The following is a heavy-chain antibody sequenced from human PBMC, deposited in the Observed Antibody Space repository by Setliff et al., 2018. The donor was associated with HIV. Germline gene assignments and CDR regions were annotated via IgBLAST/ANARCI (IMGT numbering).Heavy chain of an antibody. CDR3: ARRHNDYSLYYFDS. CDR2: IYFSGRT. V-gene: IGHV4-39*01. D-gene: IGHD5-12*01. Sequence: SETLSLTCTVFGGSISSSSYYWGWIRQPPGKGLEWIGSIYFSGRTYYNPSLKSRVTMSADMSKNQFSLKLSSVTAADTAVYYCARRHNDYSLYYFDSWGQGTLVTVS. CDR1: GGSISSSSYY. J-gene: IGHJ4*02.